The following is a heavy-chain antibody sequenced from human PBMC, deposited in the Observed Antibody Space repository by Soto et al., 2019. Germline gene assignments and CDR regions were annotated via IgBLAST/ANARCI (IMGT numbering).Heavy chain of an antibody. Sequence: SQALSLTCDICGESVSRNSAGRNWIRQTPSRGLEWLGRTYYKSKWYYTYAASVKSRITVSPDTSKNQFSLQLTSVTPEDTAVYYCARGSWDDVSGHYYMDVWDKGTTVTVSS. CDR3: ARGSWDDVSGHYYMDV. D-gene: IGHD1-1*01. V-gene: IGHV6-1*01. CDR2: TYYKSKWYY. J-gene: IGHJ6*03. CDR1: GESVSRNSAG.